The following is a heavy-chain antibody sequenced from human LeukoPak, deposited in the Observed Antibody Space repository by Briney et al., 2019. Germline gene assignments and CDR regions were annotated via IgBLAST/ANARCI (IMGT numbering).Heavy chain of an antibody. CDR1: GFTVSSNY. Sequence: PGGSLRLSCAASGFTVSSNYMSWVRQAPGKGLEWVSVIYSGGSTYYADSVKGRFTISRDNSKNTLYLQMNSLRAEDTAVYYCARDYYGSSGQNWFDPWGQGTLVTVSS. D-gene: IGHD3-22*01. CDR2: IYSGGST. J-gene: IGHJ5*02. V-gene: IGHV3-53*01. CDR3: ARDYYGSSGQNWFDP.